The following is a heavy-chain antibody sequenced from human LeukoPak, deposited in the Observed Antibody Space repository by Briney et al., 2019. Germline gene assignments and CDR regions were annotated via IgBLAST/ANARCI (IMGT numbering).Heavy chain of an antibody. Sequence: PSETLSLTCTVSGGYISSGSYYWSWIRQPAGKGLEWIGRIYTSGSTNYNPSLKSRVTISVDTSKNQFSLKLSSVTAADTAVYYCARDQAVAGPNWFDPWGQGTLVTVSS. V-gene: IGHV4-61*02. CDR2: IYTSGST. D-gene: IGHD6-19*01. CDR1: GGYISSGSYY. J-gene: IGHJ5*02. CDR3: ARDQAVAGPNWFDP.